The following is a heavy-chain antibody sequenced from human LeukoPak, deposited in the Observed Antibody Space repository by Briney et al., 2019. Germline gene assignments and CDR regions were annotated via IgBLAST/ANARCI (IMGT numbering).Heavy chain of an antibody. CDR2: IYYSGST. CDR1: GGSISSGGYY. CDR3: ARGGPLRGTMVGGAIIKSGWFDP. D-gene: IGHD3-10*01. J-gene: IGHJ5*02. V-gene: IGHV4-31*03. Sequence: SETLSLTCTVSGGSISSGGYYWSWIRQHPGKGLEWIGYIYYSGSTYYNPSLKSRVTISVDTSKNQFSLKLSSVTAADTAVYYCARGGPLRGTMVGGAIIKSGWFDPWGQGTLVTVSS.